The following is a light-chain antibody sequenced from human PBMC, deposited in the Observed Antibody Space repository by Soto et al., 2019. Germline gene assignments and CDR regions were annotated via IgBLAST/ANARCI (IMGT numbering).Light chain of an antibody. J-gene: IGKJ3*01. CDR1: QSVSSGF. CDR2: GVS. V-gene: IGKV3-20*01. CDR3: QQHGSSPFT. Sequence: EIVLTQSPGTLSLSPGERATLSCRASQSVSSGFLAWYQQKPGQAPRLLIYGVSSRATGIPDRFSGSGSGTDFTLTISRLEPEDFAVYYCQQHGSSPFTFGPGTKVDIK.